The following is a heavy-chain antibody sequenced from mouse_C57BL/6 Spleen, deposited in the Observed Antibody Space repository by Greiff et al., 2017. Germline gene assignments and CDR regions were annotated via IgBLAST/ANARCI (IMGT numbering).Heavy chain of an antibody. CDR2: IYPGDGDT. V-gene: IGHV1-82*01. Sequence: QVQLQQSGPELVKPGASVKISCKASGYAFSSSWMNWVKQRPGKGLEWIGRIYPGDGDTNYNGKFKGKATLTADKSSSTAYMQRSSLTSEDSAVYSCARVETWIAMDYWGQGTSVTVSS. CDR1: GYAFSSSW. CDR3: ARVETWIAMDY. J-gene: IGHJ4*01.